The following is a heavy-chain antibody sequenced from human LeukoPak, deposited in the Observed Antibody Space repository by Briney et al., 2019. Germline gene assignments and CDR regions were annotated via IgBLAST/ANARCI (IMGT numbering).Heavy chain of an antibody. Sequence: GGSLRLSCAASGFTFSSYGMSWVRQAPGKGLEWVSSISSSSSYIYYADSVKGRFTISRDNAKNSLYLQMNSLRAEDTAVYYCARDERDGYNFGSYWGQGTLVTVSS. CDR1: GFTFSSYG. J-gene: IGHJ4*02. V-gene: IGHV3-21*01. CDR2: ISSSSSYI. CDR3: ARDERDGYNFGSY. D-gene: IGHD5-24*01.